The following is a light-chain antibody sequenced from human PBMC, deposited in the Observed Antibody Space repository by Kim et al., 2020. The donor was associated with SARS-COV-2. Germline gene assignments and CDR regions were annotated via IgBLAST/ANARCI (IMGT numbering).Light chain of an antibody. CDR1: NIGSKS. V-gene: IGLV3-21*04. CDR3: QVWDSSSDHRV. CDR2: YDS. Sequence: SYELTQPPSVSVAPGKTARITCGGNNIGSKSVHWYQQKPGRAPVLVIYYDSDRPSGIPERFSGSNSGNTATLTISRVEAGDEADYYCQVWDSSSDHRVFG. J-gene: IGLJ2*01.